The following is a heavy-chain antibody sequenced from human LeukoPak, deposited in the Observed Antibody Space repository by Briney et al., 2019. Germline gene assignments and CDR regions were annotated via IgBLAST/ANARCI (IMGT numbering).Heavy chain of an antibody. V-gene: IGHV1-2*02. Sequence: ASVKVSCKASGYTFTGYYMHWVRQAPGQGLEWMGWVNPNSGGTNYAQKFQGRVTMTRDTSISTAYMELSRLRSDDTAVYYCARVTGDRRGHAFDIWGQGTMVTVSS. D-gene: IGHD7-27*01. CDR3: ARVTGDRRGHAFDI. CDR2: VNPNSGGT. CDR1: GYTFTGYY. J-gene: IGHJ3*02.